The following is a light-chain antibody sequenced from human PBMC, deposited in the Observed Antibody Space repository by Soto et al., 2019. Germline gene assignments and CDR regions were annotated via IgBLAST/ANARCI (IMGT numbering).Light chain of an antibody. CDR1: QSVSNN. CDR2: GAS. V-gene: IGKV3D-15*01. Sequence: EMVMTQSPATLSVSPGERATLSCRASQSVSNNLAWYQQKPGQAPRLLIYGASTRATGVPARFSGSGSGTEFTLTISSLQSEDSAVYYCQQYNDWPPLTFGQGTRLEIK. J-gene: IGKJ5*01. CDR3: QQYNDWPPLT.